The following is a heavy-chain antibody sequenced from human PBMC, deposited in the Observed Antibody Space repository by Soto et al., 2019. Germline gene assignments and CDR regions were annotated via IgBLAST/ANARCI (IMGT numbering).Heavy chain of an antibody. V-gene: IGHV3-7*01. Sequence: EVQVVESGGGLVQPGGSLRLSCATSGFTFNHYWMAWVRQAQGKGLEWVANIKQDGSEKCYVESVRGRFTISRDNAKNTVYLQMNSLRAEDTAVYYCATHSFDTLSAGDSWGQGTLVTVSS. J-gene: IGHJ5*01. CDR2: IKQDGSEK. CDR1: GFTFNHYW. D-gene: IGHD3-9*01. CDR3: ATHSFDTLSAGDS.